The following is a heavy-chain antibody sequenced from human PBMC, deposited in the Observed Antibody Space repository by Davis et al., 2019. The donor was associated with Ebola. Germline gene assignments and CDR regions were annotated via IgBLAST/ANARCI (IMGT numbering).Heavy chain of an antibody. CDR2: ISSSSSYT. CDR1: GFTFSDYY. D-gene: IGHD2-15*01. CDR3: ARDRCSGGSCYLDY. V-gene: IGHV3-11*05. J-gene: IGHJ4*02. Sequence: LSLTCAASGFTFSDYYMSWIRQAPGKGLEWVSYISSSSSYTNYADSVKGRFTISRDNAKNSLYLQMNSLRAEDTAVYYCARDRCSGGSCYLDYWGQGTLVTVSS.